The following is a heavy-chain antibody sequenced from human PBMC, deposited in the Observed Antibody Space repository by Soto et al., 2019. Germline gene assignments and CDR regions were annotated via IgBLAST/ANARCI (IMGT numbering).Heavy chain of an antibody. J-gene: IGHJ3*02. CDR2: IYYSGST. CDR3: ARGSSRGYGDYSDAFDI. Sequence: PSETLSLTCTVSGGSISSYYWSWMRQPPGKGLEWIGYIYYSGSTNYNPSLKSRVTISVDTSKNQFSLKLSSVTAADTAVYYCARGSSRGYGDYSDAFDIWGQGTMVTVSS. D-gene: IGHD4-17*01. CDR1: GGSISSYY. V-gene: IGHV4-59*01.